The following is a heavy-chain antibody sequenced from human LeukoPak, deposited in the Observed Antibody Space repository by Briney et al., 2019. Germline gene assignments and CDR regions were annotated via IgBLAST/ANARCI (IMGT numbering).Heavy chain of an antibody. Sequence: GASVKVSCKASGYTFTGYYMHWVRQAPGQGLEWMGWINPNSGGTNYAQKFQGRVTMTRDTSISTAYMELSRLRSDDTAVYYCASETGYSYGFGFDYWGQGTLVTVSS. D-gene: IGHD5-18*01. J-gene: IGHJ4*02. V-gene: IGHV1-2*02. CDR3: ASETGYSYGFGFDY. CDR2: INPNSGGT. CDR1: GYTFTGYY.